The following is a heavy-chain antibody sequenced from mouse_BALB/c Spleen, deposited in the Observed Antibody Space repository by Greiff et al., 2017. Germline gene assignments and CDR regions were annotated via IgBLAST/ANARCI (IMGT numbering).Heavy chain of an antibody. D-gene: IGHD1-1*01. V-gene: IGHV3-2*02. CDR3: ARFAMDYYGSSYVRYYAMDY. Sequence: EVMLVESGPGLVKPSQSLSLTCTVTGYSITSDYAWNWIRQFPGNKLEWMGYISYSGSTSYNPSLKSRISITRDTSKNQFFLQLNSVTTEDTATYYCARFAMDYYGSSYVRYYAMDYWGQGTSVTVSS. J-gene: IGHJ4*01. CDR2: ISYSGST. CDR1: GYSITSDYA.